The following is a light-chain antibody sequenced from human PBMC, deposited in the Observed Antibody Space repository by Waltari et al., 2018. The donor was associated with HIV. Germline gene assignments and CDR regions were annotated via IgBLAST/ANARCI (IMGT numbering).Light chain of an antibody. V-gene: IGKV3-15*01. CDR3: QQYNNWPLT. CDR2: AAS. J-gene: IGKJ4*01. Sequence: ASLSVSPGERATLSCRASQNVITNLAWYQQKPGQLSRLLIYAASTRAPGIPARFSGSGSGTEFTLTISSLQSEDFAVYFCQQYNNWPLTFGGGTKVEI. CDR1: QNVITN.